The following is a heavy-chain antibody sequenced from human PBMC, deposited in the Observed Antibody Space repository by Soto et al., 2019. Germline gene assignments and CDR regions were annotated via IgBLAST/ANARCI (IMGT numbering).Heavy chain of an antibody. CDR3: ARGISGRSAADYFDP. CDR2: IHPADSDT. V-gene: IGHV5-51*01. Sequence: GESLKISCKGSGYRFTTSWIAWVRQMPGKGLEWMGIIHPADSDTTSSPSFQGQVTISADMSISTAYLRWRSLKASDTAIYYCARGISGRSAADYFDPWGQGTLVTVSS. D-gene: IGHD6-25*01. J-gene: IGHJ5*02. CDR1: GYRFTTSW.